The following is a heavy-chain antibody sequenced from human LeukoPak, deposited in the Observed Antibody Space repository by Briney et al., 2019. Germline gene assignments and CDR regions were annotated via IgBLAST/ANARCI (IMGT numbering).Heavy chain of an antibody. D-gene: IGHD3-16*01. Sequence: PSGTLSLTCAVSGVSVSSNNWWTWVRQPPGEGLEWIGEIHRSGDIKYSPSLQTRVTISMDRSMNHLSLNLNSVTAADTAVYYCARGSVWVRDWFDPWGQGTLVTVSS. V-gene: IGHV4-4*02. CDR2: IHRSGDI. CDR1: GVSVSSNNW. CDR3: ARGSVWVRDWFDP. J-gene: IGHJ5*02.